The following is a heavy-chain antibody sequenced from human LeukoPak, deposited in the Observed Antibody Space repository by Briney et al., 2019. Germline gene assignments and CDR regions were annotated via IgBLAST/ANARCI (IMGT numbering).Heavy chain of an antibody. J-gene: IGHJ2*01. CDR2: ISDSGGST. CDR1: GFTFSTYA. Sequence: PGGSLRLSCAAAGFTFSTYAMSWVRQAPGKGLEWVSTISDSGGSTYFADSVKGRFTISRDNSKNTLHLQMDGLGAEDTAVYYCAKLSGSGWYGYFDLWGRGTLVTVSS. V-gene: IGHV3-23*01. CDR3: AKLSGSGWYGYFDL. D-gene: IGHD6-19*01.